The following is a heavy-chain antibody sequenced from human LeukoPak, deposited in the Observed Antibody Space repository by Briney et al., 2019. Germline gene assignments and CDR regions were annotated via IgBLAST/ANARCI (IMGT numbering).Heavy chain of an antibody. Sequence: GGSLRLSCAASGFTFSDYYMSWIRQAPGKGLEWVSYISSSGSTIYYADSVKGRFTISRDNAKNSLYLQMNSLRAEDTAVYYCARDFYCSGGSCYLEYFQHWGQGTLVTVSS. D-gene: IGHD2-15*01. V-gene: IGHV3-11*04. CDR1: GFTFSDYY. J-gene: IGHJ1*01. CDR2: ISSSGSTI. CDR3: ARDFYCSGGSCYLEYFQH.